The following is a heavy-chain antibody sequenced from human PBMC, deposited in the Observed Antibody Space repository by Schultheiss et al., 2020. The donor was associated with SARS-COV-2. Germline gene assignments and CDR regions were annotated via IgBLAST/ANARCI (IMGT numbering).Heavy chain of an antibody. Sequence: ASVKVSCKASGYTFTGYYMHWVRQAPGQGLEWMGWINPNSGGTNYAQKLQGRVTMTEDTSTDTAYMELSSLRSEDTAVYYCATDPVVLGGFDPWGQGTLVTVSS. D-gene: IGHD2-15*01. J-gene: IGHJ5*02. CDR1: GYTFTGYY. CDR2: INPNSGGT. V-gene: IGHV1-2*02. CDR3: ATDPVVLGGFDP.